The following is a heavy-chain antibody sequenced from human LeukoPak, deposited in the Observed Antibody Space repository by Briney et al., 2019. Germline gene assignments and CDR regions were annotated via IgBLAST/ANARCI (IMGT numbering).Heavy chain of an antibody. J-gene: IGHJ5*02. V-gene: IGHV3-21*01. Sequence: KPGGSLRLSCAASGFTFSSYSMNWVRQAPGKGLEWVSSISSSSTSIYYIDSVKGRFTISRDNAKNSLYLQMNSLRAEDTAVYYCATDASIAVPWGQGTLVTVSS. D-gene: IGHD6-6*01. CDR2: ISSSSTSI. CDR3: ATDASIAVP. CDR1: GFTFSSYS.